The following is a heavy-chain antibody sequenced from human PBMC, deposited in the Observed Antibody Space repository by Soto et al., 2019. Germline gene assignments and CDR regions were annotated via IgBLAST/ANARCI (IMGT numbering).Heavy chain of an antibody. CDR1: GFTFSSYG. CDR2: ISYDGSNK. CDR3: AKTHDYGDNYGMDV. J-gene: IGHJ6*02. Sequence: QVQLVESGGGVVQPGRSLRLSCAASGFTFSSYGMHWVRQAPGKGLEWVAVISYDGSNKYYADSVKGRFTISRDNSKNTLYLQMNSLRAEDTAVHYCAKTHDYGDNYGMDVWGQGTTVTVSS. V-gene: IGHV3-30*18. D-gene: IGHD4-17*01.